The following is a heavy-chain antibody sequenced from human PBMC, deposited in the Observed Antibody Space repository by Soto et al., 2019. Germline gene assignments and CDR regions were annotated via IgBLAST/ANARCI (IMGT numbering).Heavy chain of an antibody. V-gene: IGHV3-23*01. Sequence: AGGSLRLSCAASGFTFSSYAMSWVRQAPGKGLEWVSAISGSGGSTYYADSVKGRFTISRDNSKNTLYLQMNSLRAEDTAVYYCAKTLVVAVAGRTYYFDYWGQGTLVTVSS. J-gene: IGHJ4*02. CDR3: AKTLVVAVAGRTYYFDY. CDR1: GFTFSSYA. CDR2: ISGSGGST. D-gene: IGHD6-19*01.